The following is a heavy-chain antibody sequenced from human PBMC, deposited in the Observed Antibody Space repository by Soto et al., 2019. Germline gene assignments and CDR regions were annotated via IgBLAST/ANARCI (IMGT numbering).Heavy chain of an antibody. CDR1: GGSISSGGYY. CDR3: ARGGSGYGSGSYPAVYYYYMDV. V-gene: IGHV4-31*03. D-gene: IGHD3-10*01. J-gene: IGHJ6*03. Sequence: QVQLQESGPGLVKPSQTLSLTCTVSGGSISSGGYYWSWIRQHPGKGLEWIGYIYYSGSTYYNPSLKSRVTRSVDTSKNQFSLKLSSVTAADTAVYYCARGGSGYGSGSYPAVYYYYMDVWGKGTTVTVSS. CDR2: IYYSGST.